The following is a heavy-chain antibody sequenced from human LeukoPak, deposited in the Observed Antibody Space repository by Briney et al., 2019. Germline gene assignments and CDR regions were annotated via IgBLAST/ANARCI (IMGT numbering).Heavy chain of an antibody. CDR1: GGTFSSYA. CDR2: IIPILGIA. V-gene: IGHV1-69*04. CDR3: ARVRGESGYSYGFDY. J-gene: IGHJ4*02. Sequence: WASVKVSCKASGGTFSSYAISWVRQAPGQGLEWMGRIIPILGIANYAQKFQGRVTITADKSTSTAYMELSSLRSEDTAVYYCARVRGESGYSYGFDYWGQGTLVTVSS. D-gene: IGHD5-18*01.